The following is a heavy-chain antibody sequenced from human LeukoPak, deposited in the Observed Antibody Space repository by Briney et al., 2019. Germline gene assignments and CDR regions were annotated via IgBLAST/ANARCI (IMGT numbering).Heavy chain of an antibody. D-gene: IGHD6-13*01. CDR3: ARDPIAAAGADAFDI. CDR1: GYTFTSYD. V-gene: IGHV1-8*03. J-gene: IGHJ3*02. CDR2: MNPNSGNT. Sequence: ASVKVSCKASGYTFTSYDINWVRQATGQGLEWMGWMNPNSGNTGYAQKFQGRVTITRNTSISTAYTELSSLRSEDTAVYYCARDPIAAAGADAFDIWGQGTMVTVSS.